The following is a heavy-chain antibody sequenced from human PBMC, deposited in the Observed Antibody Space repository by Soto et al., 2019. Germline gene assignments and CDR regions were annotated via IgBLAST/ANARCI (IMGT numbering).Heavy chain of an antibody. J-gene: IGHJ5*02. D-gene: IGHD3-10*01. Sequence: ASVKVSCKASGGTFSSYAISWVRQAPGQGLGWMGGITPIFGTANYAQKFQGRVTITADESTSTAYMELSSLRSEDTAVYYCARAFYGSGSYKYNWFDPWGQGTLVTVSS. CDR2: ITPIFGTA. V-gene: IGHV1-69*13. CDR3: ARAFYGSGSYKYNWFDP. CDR1: GGTFSSYA.